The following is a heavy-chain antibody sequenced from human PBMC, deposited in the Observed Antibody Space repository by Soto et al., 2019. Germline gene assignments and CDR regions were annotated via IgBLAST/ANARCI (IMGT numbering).Heavy chain of an antibody. CDR2: ISPMFGGA. CDR3: AREVQVHTPAFVY. D-gene: IGHD3-10*01. J-gene: IGHJ4*02. V-gene: IGHV1-69*19. CDR1: GGTFNTYA. Sequence: QVQLVQSGAEMKKPGSSVKVSCQSSGGTFNTYAMNWVRQAPGQGPEWMGDISPMFGGANYAPKCQGRVTITTDESTGTSYMQLSSLTSEATALYFCAREVQVHTPAFVYWGQGTLVTVSS.